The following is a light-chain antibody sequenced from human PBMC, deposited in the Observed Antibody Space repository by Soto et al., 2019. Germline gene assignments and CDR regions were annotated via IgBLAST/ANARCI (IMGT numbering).Light chain of an antibody. Sequence: QSALTQPASVSGSPGQSITISCTGTSSDVGGYNYVSWYQQHPGKAPKLMIYDVSNRPSGVSNRFSGSKSGNTASLTISGLQADDEADYYCSSYTSSGPHVVFGGGTKLTVL. CDR3: SSYTSSGPHVV. J-gene: IGLJ2*01. V-gene: IGLV2-14*01. CDR1: SSDVGGYNY. CDR2: DVS.